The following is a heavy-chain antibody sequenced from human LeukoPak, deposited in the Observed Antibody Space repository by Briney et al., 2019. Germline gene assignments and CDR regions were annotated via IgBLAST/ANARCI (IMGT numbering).Heavy chain of an antibody. CDR2: ISPNNGDT. J-gene: IGHJ4*02. D-gene: IGHD3-10*01. Sequence: ASVKVSCKASGGSFSSYAIIWVRQAPGQGLEWMGWISPNNGDTKYAEDFQDRVTMTRDTSINTAYMELTGLTPDDTAVYYCVRSPIGASAYWGRGTLVTVSS. CDR3: VRSPIGASAY. V-gene: IGHV1-2*02. CDR1: GGSFSSYA.